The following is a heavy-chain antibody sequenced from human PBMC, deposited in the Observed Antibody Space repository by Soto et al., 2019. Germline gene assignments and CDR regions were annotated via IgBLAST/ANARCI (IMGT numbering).Heavy chain of an antibody. D-gene: IGHD2-15*01. Sequence: GGSLRLSCAASGFTFSAYWMHWIRQVPGKGLEWVSRINSDGSHTYYADSVKGRFTISRDNAKNTLHLEMNSLRAEDTAVYYCVRDGHCIISRCYWNWFAPWGQGTMVT. J-gene: IGHJ5*02. V-gene: IGHV3-74*01. CDR3: VRDGHCIISRCYWNWFAP. CDR2: INSDGSHT. CDR1: GFTFSAYW.